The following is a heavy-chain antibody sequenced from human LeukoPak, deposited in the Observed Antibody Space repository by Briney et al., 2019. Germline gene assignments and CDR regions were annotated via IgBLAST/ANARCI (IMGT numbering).Heavy chain of an antibody. Sequence: SETLSLTCTVSGGSISSSSYYWGWIRQPPGKGLEWIGSIYYSGSTYYNPSLKSRVTISVDTSKNQFSLKLSSVTAADTAVYYCARAAMVRGGGDWFDPWGQGTLVTVSS. J-gene: IGHJ5*02. V-gene: IGHV4-39*07. CDR3: ARAAMVRGGGDWFDP. CDR2: IYYSGST. D-gene: IGHD3-10*01. CDR1: GGSISSSSYY.